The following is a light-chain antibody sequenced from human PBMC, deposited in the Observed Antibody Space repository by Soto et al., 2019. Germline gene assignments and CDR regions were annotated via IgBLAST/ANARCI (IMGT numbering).Light chain of an antibody. J-gene: IGKJ5*01. CDR2: GAS. CDR1: QPLNNN. V-gene: IGKV3-15*01. Sequence: DIVMTQSPAPLSVSPGDRATLSCRAGQPLNNNVAWYQHKPGQAPRLLIYGASTRATGISARFSGSGSGTEFTRTISSLQSEEFAVYYCQQYEKWPPSITLGQGTRLEIK. CDR3: QQYEKWPPSIT.